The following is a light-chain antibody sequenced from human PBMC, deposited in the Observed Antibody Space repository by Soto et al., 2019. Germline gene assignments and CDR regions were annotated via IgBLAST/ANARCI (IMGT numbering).Light chain of an antibody. CDR2: AAS. CDR3: LQHHSYLWT. J-gene: IGKJ1*01. Sequence: DIQITPAPSSLSASLRDRVPITFRASQSISIYLNWYQQKPGKAPMLLIYAASSLQSGVPSRFSGSGSGTEFTLTISGLQPEDFATYYCLQHHSYLWTFGQGTTGDIK. V-gene: IGKV1-17*01. CDR1: QSISIY.